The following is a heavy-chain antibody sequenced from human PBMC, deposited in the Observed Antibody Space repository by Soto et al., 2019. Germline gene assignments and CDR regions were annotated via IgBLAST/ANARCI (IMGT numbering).Heavy chain of an antibody. Sequence: QIQLLQSGAEVKKPGTSVKVSCQASGYIFTTYGIIWVRQAPGQGLEWMGWINPNSGHTNYAQNLKDRVTMTTDTSTNTAYMELRSLRSNDTAVYFCARGQVVNFDNWFDPWGQGTLVTVS. V-gene: IGHV1-18*01. CDR1: GYIFTTYG. CDR3: ARGQVVNFDNWFDP. D-gene: IGHD3-22*01. CDR2: INPNSGHT. J-gene: IGHJ5*02.